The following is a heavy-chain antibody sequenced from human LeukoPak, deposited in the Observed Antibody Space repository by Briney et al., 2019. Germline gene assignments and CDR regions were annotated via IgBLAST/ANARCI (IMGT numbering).Heavy chain of an antibody. Sequence: GGSLLLSCAASGFTFRTDALSWVRPAPGKGLEGVSTISSSGYDTYYVDSVKGRFTISRDNSKNTLSVQMNSLRVEDTAVYYCAKGGPDYFDYWGQGTLVAVSS. V-gene: IGHV3-23*01. CDR2: ISSSGYDT. CDR3: AKGGPDYFDY. CDR1: GFTFRTDA. J-gene: IGHJ4*02.